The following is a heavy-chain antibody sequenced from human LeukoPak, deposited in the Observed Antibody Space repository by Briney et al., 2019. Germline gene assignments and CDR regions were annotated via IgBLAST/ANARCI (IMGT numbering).Heavy chain of an antibody. V-gene: IGHV3-21*04. CDR3: ARGRYYGSGSYPFVMGY. CDR2: ISSYSSYI. D-gene: IGHD3-10*01. J-gene: IGHJ4*02. CDR1: EFTFSSYD. Sequence: GESLKISCAASEFTFSSYDMNWVRQAPGKGLEWVSSISSYSSYIYYADSVKGRFTISRDNAKNSLYLQMNSLRAEDTAVYYCARGRYYGSGSYPFVMGYWGQGTLVTVSS.